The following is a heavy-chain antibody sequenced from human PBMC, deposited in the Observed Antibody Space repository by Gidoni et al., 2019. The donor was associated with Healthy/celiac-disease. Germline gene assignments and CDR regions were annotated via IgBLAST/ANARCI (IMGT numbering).Heavy chain of an antibody. D-gene: IGHD3-3*01. V-gene: IGHV3-49*02. CDR3: TRDFYYDYWSGYYPDY. J-gene: IGHJ4*02. CDR2: IRSKAYGGTT. Sequence: QAPGKGLEWVGFIRSKAYGGTTEYAASVKGRFTISRDDSKSIAYLQMNSLKSEDTAVYYCTRDFYYDYWSGYYPDYWGQGTLVTVSS.